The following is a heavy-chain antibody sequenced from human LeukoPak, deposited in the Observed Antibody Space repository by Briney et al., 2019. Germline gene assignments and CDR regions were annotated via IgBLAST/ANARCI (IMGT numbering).Heavy chain of an antibody. CDR2: IYYSGST. V-gene: IGHV4-59*01. J-gene: IGHJ6*02. D-gene: IGHD6-19*01. CDR3: ARGNSSGWYFGFDYYYGMDV. CDR1: GGSISSYY. Sequence: PSETLSLTCTVSGGSISSYYWSWIRQPPGKGLEWIGYIYYSGSTNYDPSLKSRVTISVDTSKNQFSLKLSSVTAADTAVYYCARGNSSGWYFGFDYYYGMDVWGQGTTVTVSS.